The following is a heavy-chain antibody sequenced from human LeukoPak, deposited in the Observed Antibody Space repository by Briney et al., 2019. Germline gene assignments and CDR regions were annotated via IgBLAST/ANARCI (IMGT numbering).Heavy chain of an antibody. CDR1: GYTFTGYY. CDR3: ATLYDFWSGYYT. D-gene: IGHD3-3*01. Sequence: GASVKVSCKASGYTFTGYYMHRVRQAPGKGLEWMGGFDPEDGETIYAQKFQGRVTMTEDTSTDTAYMELSSLRSEDTAVYYCATLYDFWSGYYTWGQGTLVTVSS. CDR2: FDPEDGET. V-gene: IGHV1-24*01. J-gene: IGHJ4*02.